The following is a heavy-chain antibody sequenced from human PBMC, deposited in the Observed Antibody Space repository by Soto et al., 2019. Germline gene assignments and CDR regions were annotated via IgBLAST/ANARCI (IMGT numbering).Heavy chain of an antibody. CDR2: IVVGSGNT. CDR1: GFTFTSSA. J-gene: IGHJ3*02. Sequence: QMQLVQSGPEVKKPGTSVKVSCKASGFTFTSSAMQWVRQARGQRLEWIGWIVVGSGNTNYAQKXQESVTITRDXSTRTXXMELSSLRSEDTAVYYCAADRAYCSSTSCYDAFDIWGQGTMVTVSS. CDR3: AADRAYCSSTSCYDAFDI. D-gene: IGHD2-2*01. V-gene: IGHV1-58*02.